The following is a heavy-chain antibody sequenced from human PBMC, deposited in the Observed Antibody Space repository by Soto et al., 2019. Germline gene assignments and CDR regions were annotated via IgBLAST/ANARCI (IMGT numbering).Heavy chain of an antibody. Sequence: SETLSLTCNVSGGSMNIYYWSWIRQPPGKELEWIGYIHYSGSTNYNPSLKSRATMSVDTSKRQFSLKLGSVTAAGTAVYYCARQTRGTMRDGSNLWYFDSWGQGILVTVSS. CDR3: ARQTRGTMRDGSNLWYFDS. CDR1: GGSMNIYY. V-gene: IGHV4-59*01. CDR2: IHYSGST. J-gene: IGHJ4*02. D-gene: IGHD1-7*01.